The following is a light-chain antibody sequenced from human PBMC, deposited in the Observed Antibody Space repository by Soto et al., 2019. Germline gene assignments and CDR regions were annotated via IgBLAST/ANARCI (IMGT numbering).Light chain of an antibody. CDR3: QQNNKWPPVT. V-gene: IGKV3-15*01. CDR2: GAS. CDR1: QTISTD. J-gene: IGKJ4*01. Sequence: EVVMTQSPATVSVSPGDGVTLSCRASQTISTDLAWYQQKPGQAPRLLIYGASTRATGVPARFSGGGSGTEFTLTISSLQSEDFAFYYCQQNNKWPPVTFGGGTKVEIK.